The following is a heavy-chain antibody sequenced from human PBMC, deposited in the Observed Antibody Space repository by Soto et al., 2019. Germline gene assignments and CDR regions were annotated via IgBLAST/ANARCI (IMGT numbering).Heavy chain of an antibody. D-gene: IGHD3-10*01. CDR1: GYTLTELS. CDR3: ATDRGLTAEDYYYYYGMDV. J-gene: IGHJ6*02. V-gene: IGHV1-24*01. CDR2: FDPEDGET. Sequence: ASVKVSCKVSGYTLTELSMHWVRQAPGKGLEWMGGFDPEDGETIYAQKFQGRVTMTEDTSTDTAYMELSSLRSEDTAVYYCATDRGLTAEDYYYYYGMDVWGQGTTVTVSS.